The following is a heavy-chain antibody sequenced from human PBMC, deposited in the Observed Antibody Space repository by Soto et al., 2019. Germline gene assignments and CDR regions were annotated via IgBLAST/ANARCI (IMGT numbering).Heavy chain of an antibody. CDR3: ARHLRYYDFWSGYSSYYYYGMDV. V-gene: IGHV5-51*01. Sequence: ESMTISFTGAGYSFTSYWIGWVRQIPGKGLEWMGIIYPGDSDTRYSPSFQGQVTISADKSISTAYLQWSSLKASDTAMYYCARHLRYYDFWSGYSSYYYYGMDVWGQGTTVTVSS. D-gene: IGHD3-3*01. CDR2: IYPGDSDT. CDR1: GYSFTSYW. J-gene: IGHJ6*02.